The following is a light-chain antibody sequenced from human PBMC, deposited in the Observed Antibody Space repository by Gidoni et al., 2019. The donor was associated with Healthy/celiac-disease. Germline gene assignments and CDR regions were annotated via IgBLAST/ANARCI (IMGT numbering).Light chain of an antibody. Sequence: EIVLTQSPGTLSLSPGERATLSCRASQSVSSSYLAWYQQKPGQAPRLLIYAASTRATGIPDRFSGSGSGTDFTLTISRLEPEDFAVYYCQQYGNSPRTFGLXTKLEIK. J-gene: IGKJ2*01. CDR2: AAS. CDR3: QQYGNSPRT. CDR1: QSVSSSY. V-gene: IGKV3-20*01.